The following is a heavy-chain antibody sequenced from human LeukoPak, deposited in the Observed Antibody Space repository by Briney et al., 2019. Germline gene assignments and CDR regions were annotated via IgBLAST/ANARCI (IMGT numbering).Heavy chain of an antibody. CDR3: ARDLSSSGWYGSGAFDI. Sequence: SETLSLTRTVSGGSISSYYWSWIRQPAGKGLEWIGRIYTSGSTNYNPSLKSRVTMSVDTSKNQFSLKLSSVTAADTAVYYCARDLSSSGWYGSGAFDIWGQGTMVTVSS. CDR2: IYTSGST. D-gene: IGHD6-19*01. J-gene: IGHJ3*02. V-gene: IGHV4-4*07. CDR1: GGSISSYY.